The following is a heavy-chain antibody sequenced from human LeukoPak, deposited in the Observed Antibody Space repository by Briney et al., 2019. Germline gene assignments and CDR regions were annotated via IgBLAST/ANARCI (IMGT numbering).Heavy chain of an antibody. CDR2: IYPGDSYT. CDR3: ASPLYTYYYDSSGYVAQGGAFDI. CDR1: GYSFTSYW. V-gene: IGHV5-51*01. Sequence: GESLKISCKGSGYSFTSYWIGWVRQMPGKGLGWMGIIYPGDSYTRYSPSFQGQVTISADKSISTAYLQWSSLKASDTAMYYCASPLYTYYYDSSGYVAQGGAFDIWGQGTMVTVSS. J-gene: IGHJ3*02. D-gene: IGHD3-22*01.